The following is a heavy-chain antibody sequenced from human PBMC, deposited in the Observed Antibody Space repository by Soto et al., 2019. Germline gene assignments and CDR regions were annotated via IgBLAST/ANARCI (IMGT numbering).Heavy chain of an antibody. V-gene: IGHV2-70*04. CDR2: IDWDDDK. CDR3: ARTVTIFGVVNGMDV. CDR1: GFSLSTSGMR. Sequence: PTLVNPTQTLTLTCTFSGFSLSTSGMRVSWIRQPPGKALEWLARIDWDDDKFYSTSLKTRLTISKDTSKNQVVLTMTNMDPVDTATYYCARTVTIFGVVNGMDVWGQGTTVTVSS. D-gene: IGHD3-3*01. J-gene: IGHJ6*02.